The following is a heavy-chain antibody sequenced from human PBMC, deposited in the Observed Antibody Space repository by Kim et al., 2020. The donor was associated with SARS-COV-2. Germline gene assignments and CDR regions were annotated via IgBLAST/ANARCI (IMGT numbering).Heavy chain of an antibody. D-gene: IGHD4-17*01. Sequence: GGSLRLSCAASGFTISTYLMHWVRQAPGKGLVWVSEINRDGSNTRYADSVKGRFTISRDNAKNTLYLQMNSLRAEDTAVYYCVREYGDRGFDYWGQGTLVTVSS. V-gene: IGHV3-74*01. CDR2: INRDGSNT. CDR1: GFTISTYL. CDR3: VREYGDRGFDY. J-gene: IGHJ4*02.